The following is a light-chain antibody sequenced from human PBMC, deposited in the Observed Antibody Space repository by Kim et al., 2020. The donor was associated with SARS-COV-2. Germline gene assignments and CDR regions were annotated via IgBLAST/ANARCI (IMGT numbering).Light chain of an antibody. CDR2: DAS. V-gene: IGKV1-33*01. Sequence: DIQMTQSPSSLSASVGDRVIITCQASQDIGTYLNWYQQKPGTAPNILIYDASKLETGVPSRFGGSGSGTDFTFTISSLQPEDIATYYCQHFYDFPRTFGQGTKVDIK. J-gene: IGKJ1*01. CDR3: QHFYDFPRT. CDR1: QDIGTY.